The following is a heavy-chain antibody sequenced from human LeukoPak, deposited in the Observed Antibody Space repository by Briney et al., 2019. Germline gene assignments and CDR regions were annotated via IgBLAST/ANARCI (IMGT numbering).Heavy chain of an antibody. J-gene: IGHJ1*01. CDR1: GFTFTTYG. Sequence: GRSLRLSCAASGFTFTTYGMHWVRQAPGKGLEWVAVISYDGSNKYYADSVKGRFTISRDNSKNTLYLQMNSLRVEDTAVYYCAITIRGLEYFQHWGQGTLVTVSS. D-gene: IGHD3-10*01. CDR3: AITIRGLEYFQH. CDR2: ISYDGSNK. V-gene: IGHV3-30*03.